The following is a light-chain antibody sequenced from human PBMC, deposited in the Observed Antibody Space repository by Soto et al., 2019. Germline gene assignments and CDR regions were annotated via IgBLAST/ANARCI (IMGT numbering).Light chain of an antibody. Sequence: QSVLTQPASVSGSPGQSITISCTGTSSDVGGYNYVSWYQQHPGKAPKLIIFEVSYRPSGISNRFSASKSGDTASLTISGLQADDEDDYYCCSYTDSRTHIFGSGTKLTVL. J-gene: IGLJ1*01. CDR1: SSDVGGYNY. CDR2: EVS. V-gene: IGLV2-14*01. CDR3: CSYTDSRTHI.